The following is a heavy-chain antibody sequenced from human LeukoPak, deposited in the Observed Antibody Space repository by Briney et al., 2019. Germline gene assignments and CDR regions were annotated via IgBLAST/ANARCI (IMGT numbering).Heavy chain of an antibody. CDR1: GFTFLDYA. V-gene: IGHV3-23*01. J-gene: IGHJ4*02. CDR2: IGGNAAET. Sequence: GGSLRLSCAASGFTFLDYAMTWVRQTPGKGVEWVSGIGGNAAETSYAESGKGWLTIARDNSRNTMYLQMTSLRGEDPAVNYCAKTGNDGIFTRYNHGGQGSLVTVS. CDR3: AKTGNDGIFTRYNH. D-gene: IGHD3-9*01.